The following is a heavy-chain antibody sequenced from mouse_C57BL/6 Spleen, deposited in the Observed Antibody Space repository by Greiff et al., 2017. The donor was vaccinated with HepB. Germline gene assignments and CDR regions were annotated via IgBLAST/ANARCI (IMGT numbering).Heavy chain of an antibody. CDR3: ARGFITNYFDY. D-gene: IGHD1-1*01. J-gene: IGHJ2*01. V-gene: IGHV2-2*01. CDR1: GFSLTSYG. Sequence: VQLKESGPGLVQPSQSLSITCTVSGFSLTSYGVHWVRQSPGKGLEWLGVIWSGGSTDYNAAFISRLSISKDNSKSQVFFKMNRLQADDTAIYYCARGFITNYFDYWGQGTTLTVSS. CDR2: IWSGGST.